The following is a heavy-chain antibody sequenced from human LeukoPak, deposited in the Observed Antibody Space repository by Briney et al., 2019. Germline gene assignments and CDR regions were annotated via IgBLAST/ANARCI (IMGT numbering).Heavy chain of an antibody. Sequence: GGTLRLSCAVSRITLTNYGMGAVRQAPGEGREWGIGISDSGGSTNYADSVKGRFTISRDNAKNTLYLQMNSLRAEDTAVYFCAKRGVVIRVILVGFHKQAYYFDSWGQGALVTVSS. J-gene: IGHJ4*02. V-gene: IGHV3-23*01. CDR3: AKRGVVIRVILVGFHKQAYYFDS. CDR2: ISDSGGST. CDR1: RITLTNYG. D-gene: IGHD3-10*01.